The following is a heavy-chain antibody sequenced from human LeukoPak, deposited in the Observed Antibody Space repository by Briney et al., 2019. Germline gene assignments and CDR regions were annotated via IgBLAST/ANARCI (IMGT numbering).Heavy chain of an antibody. CDR1: GFTVSSNY. Sequence: GGSLRLSCAASGFTVSSNYMSWVRQAPGKGLEWVSVIYSGGSTYYADSVKGRFTISRDNSKNTLYPQMNSLRAEDTAVYYCARLGLVAPSDGDTGYWGQGTLVTVSS. CDR2: IYSGGST. CDR3: ARLGLVAPSDGDTGY. J-gene: IGHJ4*02. D-gene: IGHD4-17*01. V-gene: IGHV3-53*01.